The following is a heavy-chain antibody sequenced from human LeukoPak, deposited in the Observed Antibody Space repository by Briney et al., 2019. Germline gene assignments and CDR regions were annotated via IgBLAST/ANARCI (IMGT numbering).Heavy chain of an antibody. D-gene: IGHD2-2*02. CDR2: IIPILGIA. Sequence: GASVKVSCKASGGTFSSYAISWVRQAPGQGLEWMGRIIPILGIANYAQKFQGRVTITADESTSTAYMELSSLRSEDTAVYYCAREKAVVPAAIGVGAFDIWGQGTMVTVSS. V-gene: IGHV1-69*04. CDR3: AREKAVVPAAIGVGAFDI. CDR1: GGTFSSYA. J-gene: IGHJ3*02.